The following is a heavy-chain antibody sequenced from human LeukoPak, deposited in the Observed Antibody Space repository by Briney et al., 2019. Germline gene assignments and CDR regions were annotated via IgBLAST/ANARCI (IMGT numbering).Heavy chain of an antibody. CDR2: ISYDGGYK. J-gene: IGHJ4*02. V-gene: IGHV3-30*03. D-gene: IGHD5-24*01. Sequence: LSLTCAVYGGSFSGYYWSWIRQPPGKGLEWVAVISYDGGYKYYADSVKGRFTISRDNSKNTLSLQMNSLRAEDTSVYYCARGQRRHIDMAPSFDYWGQGTLVTVSS. CDR3: ARGQRRHIDMAPSFDY. CDR1: GGSFSGYY.